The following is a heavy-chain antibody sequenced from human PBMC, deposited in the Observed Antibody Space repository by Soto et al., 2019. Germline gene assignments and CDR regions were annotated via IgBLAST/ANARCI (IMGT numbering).Heavy chain of an antibody. D-gene: IGHD5-12*01. CDR1: GFDFSDYY. CDR3: VRDRGYSGYTY. J-gene: IGHJ4*02. V-gene: IGHV3-11*06. Sequence: QVHLAESGGGLVKPGGSLRLSCAASGFDFSDYYMSWVRQAPGKGPEWVAYITSSSSNFTNYADSVKGRFTIPRDNAKNSVYLKMNSLTAEDTSLYYCVRDRGYSGYTYWGQGTLVTVSA. CDR2: ITSSSSNFT.